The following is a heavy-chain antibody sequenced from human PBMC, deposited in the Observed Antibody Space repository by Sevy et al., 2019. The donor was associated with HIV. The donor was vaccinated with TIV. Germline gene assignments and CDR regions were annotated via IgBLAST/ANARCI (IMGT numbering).Heavy chain of an antibody. CDR1: GFTFSKYS. D-gene: IGHD2-8*01. V-gene: IGHV3-23*01. CDR2: LSFGCGEI. Sequence: WGSLRLSCAASGFTFSKYSMSWVRQPPGKGLEWVSTLSFGCGEINYADSVKGRFTNSRDNSKSSVYLQMNNLRPEDTAVYYCAREGCTKPHDYWGQGTLVTVSS. CDR3: AREGCTKPHDY. J-gene: IGHJ4*02.